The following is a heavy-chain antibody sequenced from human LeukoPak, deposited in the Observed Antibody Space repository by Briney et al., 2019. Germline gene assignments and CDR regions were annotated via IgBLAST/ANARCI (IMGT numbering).Heavy chain of an antibody. Sequence: GGSLSLSCAASGFTFSSYAMHWVRQAPGKGLEYVSAISSNGGSTYYANSVKGIFTISRDNYKNTLYLQMGSLRAEDMAVYYCARVGYSGSYLDYWGQGTLVTVSS. CDR1: GFTFSSYA. V-gene: IGHV3-64*01. CDR3: ARVGYSGSYLDY. D-gene: IGHD1-26*01. CDR2: ISSNGGST. J-gene: IGHJ4*02.